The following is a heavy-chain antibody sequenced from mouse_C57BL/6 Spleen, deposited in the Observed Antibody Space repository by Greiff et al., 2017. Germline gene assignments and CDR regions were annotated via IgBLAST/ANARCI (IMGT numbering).Heavy chain of an antibody. CDR3: ARMVLRWYFDV. J-gene: IGHJ1*03. CDR2: IDPSDSYT. D-gene: IGHD1-1*01. Sequence: QVQLQQPGAELVMPGASVKLSCKASGYTFTSYWMHWVKQRPGQGLEWIGEIDPSDSYTNYNQKFKGKSTLTVDKSSSTAYMQLSSLTSEDSAVYYCARMVLRWYFDVWGTGTTVTVSS. V-gene: IGHV1-69*01. CDR1: GYTFTSYW.